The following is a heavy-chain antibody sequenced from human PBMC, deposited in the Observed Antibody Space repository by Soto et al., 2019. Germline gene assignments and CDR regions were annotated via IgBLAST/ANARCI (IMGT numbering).Heavy chain of an antibody. J-gene: IGHJ5*02. CDR2: ISYDGSNK. Sequence: GESLKISCAASGFTFSSYAMHWVRQAPGKGLEWVAVISYDGSNKYYADSVKGRFTISRDNSKNTLYLQMNSLRAEDTAVYYCARVTLLRQWRNGNWFDPWGQGTLVTVSS. D-gene: IGHD6-19*01. V-gene: IGHV3-30-3*01. CDR1: GFTFSSYA. CDR3: ARVTLLRQWRNGNWFDP.